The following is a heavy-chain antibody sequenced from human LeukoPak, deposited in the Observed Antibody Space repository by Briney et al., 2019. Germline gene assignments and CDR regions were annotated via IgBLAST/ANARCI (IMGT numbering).Heavy chain of an antibody. CDR2: IKQDGSEK. J-gene: IGHJ4*02. CDR3: ARDASGYSGYGTYYFDY. CDR1: GFTFSSYW. V-gene: IGHV3-7*01. D-gene: IGHD5-12*01. Sequence: GGSLRLSCAASGFTFSSYWMSWVRQAPGKGLEWVANIKQDGSEKYHVDSVKGRFTISRDNAKNSLYLQMNSLRAEDTAVYYCARDASGYSGYGTYYFDYWGQGTLVTVSS.